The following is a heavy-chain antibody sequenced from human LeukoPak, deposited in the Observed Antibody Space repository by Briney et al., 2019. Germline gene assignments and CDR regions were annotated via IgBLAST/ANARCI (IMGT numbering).Heavy chain of an antibody. D-gene: IGHD3-9*01. Sequence: GGSLRLSCAASGFTFSSYAMSWVRQAPGKGLEWVSAISGSGGSTHYADSVKGRFTISRDNSKNTLYLQMNSLRAEDTAVYYCAKDLGYYDILTVQLQTYYWGQGTLVTVSS. V-gene: IGHV3-23*01. CDR3: AKDLGYYDILTVQLQTYY. CDR2: ISGSGGST. J-gene: IGHJ4*02. CDR1: GFTFSSYA.